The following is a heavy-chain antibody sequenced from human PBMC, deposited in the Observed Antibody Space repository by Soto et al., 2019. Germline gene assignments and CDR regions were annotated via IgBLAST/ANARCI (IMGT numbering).Heavy chain of an antibody. J-gene: IGHJ6*03. Sequence: ASVKVSCKASGYTFTSYAMHWVRQAPGQRLEWMGWISAYNGNTNYAQKLQGRVTMTTDTSTSTAYMELRSLRSDDTDVYYCARGFYYYMDVWGKGTTVTVSS. CDR2: ISAYNGNT. CDR1: GYTFTSYA. CDR3: ARGFYYYMDV. V-gene: IGHV1-18*01.